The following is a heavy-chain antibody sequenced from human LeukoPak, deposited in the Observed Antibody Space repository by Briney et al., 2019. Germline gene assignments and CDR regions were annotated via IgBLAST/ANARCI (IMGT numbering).Heavy chain of an antibody. D-gene: IGHD2-15*01. V-gene: IGHV3-11*01. CDR1: GFTFSDYY. Sequence: PGGSLRLSCAASGFTFSDYYMSWIRQAPGKGLEWVSYISSSGSTIYYADSVKGRFTISRDNAKNSLYLQMNSLRAEDTAVYYCARVPNAYCSGGSCYSWGNWFDPWGQGTLVTVSS. CDR2: ISSSGSTI. J-gene: IGHJ5*02. CDR3: ARVPNAYCSGGSCYSWGNWFDP.